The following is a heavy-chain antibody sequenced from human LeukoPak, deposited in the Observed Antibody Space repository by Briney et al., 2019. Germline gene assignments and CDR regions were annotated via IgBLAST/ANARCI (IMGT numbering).Heavy chain of an antibody. D-gene: IGHD3-3*01. CDR2: IYYSGTT. CDR3: ARLRFDFWSGYTHPYFDY. CDR1: GGSISGGNYY. Sequence: ASETLSLTCTVSGGSISGGNYYWSWIRQPAGKGLEWIVSIYYSGTTYYNPSLKSRVTISVDTSKIQFSLKLSSVAATDTAVYFCARLRFDFWSGYTHPYFDYWGQGTLVTVSS. V-gene: IGHV4-39*01. J-gene: IGHJ4*02.